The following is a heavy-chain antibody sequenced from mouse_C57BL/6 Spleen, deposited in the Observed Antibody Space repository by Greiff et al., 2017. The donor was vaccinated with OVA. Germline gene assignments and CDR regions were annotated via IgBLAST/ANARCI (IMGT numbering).Heavy chain of an antibody. CDR1: GYSFTDYD. Sequence: VQLQQSGPELVKPGASVKISCKASGYSFTDYDMNWVKQSNGKSLEWLGVITPSYGTTSYNQKFMGKATLTVDQSSSTAYMQRNRLTSEDSADDYCARGDYSEGFFDWGQGTTLTVSS. D-gene: IGHD2-12*01. J-gene: IGHJ2*01. V-gene: IGHV1-39*01. CDR2: ITPSYGTT. CDR3: ARGDYSEGFFD.